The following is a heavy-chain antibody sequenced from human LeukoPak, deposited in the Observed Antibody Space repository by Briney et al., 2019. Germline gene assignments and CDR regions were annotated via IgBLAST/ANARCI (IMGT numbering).Heavy chain of an antibody. V-gene: IGHV1-2*02. CDR1: GYTFTGYY. D-gene: IGHD6-6*01. Sequence: VASVKVSCKASGYTFTGYYMYWVRQAPGQGLEWMGWINPNSGGTNYAQKFQGRVTMTRDTSISTAYMELSRLRSDDTAVYYCARAARRAYYYMDVWGKGTTVTVSS. J-gene: IGHJ6*03. CDR2: INPNSGGT. CDR3: ARAARRAYYYMDV.